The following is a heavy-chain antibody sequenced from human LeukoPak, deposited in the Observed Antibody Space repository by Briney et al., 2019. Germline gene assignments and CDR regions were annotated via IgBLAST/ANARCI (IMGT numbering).Heavy chain of an antibody. CDR2: IRPTDGRT. D-gene: IGHD3-9*01. CDR3: TRTINSWFDP. J-gene: IGHJ5*02. Sequence: ASVKVSCKTSGYTFSTYYIHWVRQAPGQGLEWMGVIRPTDGRTSYAQNFQGRLSMTSDTSTSTAYMELSSLRSEDTAMYYCTRTINSWFDPWGQGTPVSVSS. V-gene: IGHV1-46*01. CDR1: GYTFSTYY.